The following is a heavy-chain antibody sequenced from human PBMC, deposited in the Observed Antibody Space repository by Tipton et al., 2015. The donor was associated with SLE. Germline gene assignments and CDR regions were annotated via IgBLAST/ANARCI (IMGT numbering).Heavy chain of an antibody. Sequence: TLSLTCTVSGGSISSDGYYWNWIRQPAGKRLEWIGRIYSSGSTSYNPSLKSRLTISRDTSKNQVPLILRSVTVADTAVYYCARHLAVVAPPGFDPWGQGTLVTVSS. CDR3: ARHLAVVAPPGFDP. J-gene: IGHJ5*02. D-gene: IGHD2-15*01. V-gene: IGHV4-61*02. CDR1: GGSISSDGYY. CDR2: IYSSGST.